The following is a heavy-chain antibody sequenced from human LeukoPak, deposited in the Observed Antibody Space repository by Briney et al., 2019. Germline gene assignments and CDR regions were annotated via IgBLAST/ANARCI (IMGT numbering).Heavy chain of an antibody. CDR1: GFSFSGYS. Sequence: GSLRLSCAASGFSFSGYSMSWVRQAPGKGLEWVSFISRTSSDIYHADSVKGRFTISRDNAKNSLYLQMNSLRAEDTAVYYCARDLPAAVDWGQGTLVTVSS. CDR2: ISRTSSDI. V-gene: IGHV3-21*01. J-gene: IGHJ4*02. CDR3: ARDLPAAVD. D-gene: IGHD2-2*01.